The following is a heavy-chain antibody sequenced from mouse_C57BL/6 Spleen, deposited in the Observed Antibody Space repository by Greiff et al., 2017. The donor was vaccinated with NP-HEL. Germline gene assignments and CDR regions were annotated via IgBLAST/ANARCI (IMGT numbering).Heavy chain of an antibody. V-gene: IGHV1-80*01. CDR3: EREEEEDAMDY. J-gene: IGHJ4*01. Sequence: VQLQQSGAELVKPGASVKISCKASGYAFSSYWMNWVKQRPGKGLEWIGQIYPGDGDTNYNGKFKGKATLTADKSSSTAYMELSRRTSEDSAVYGGEREEEEDAMDYWGPGTSVTVSS. CDR1: GYAFSSYW. CDR2: IYPGDGDT.